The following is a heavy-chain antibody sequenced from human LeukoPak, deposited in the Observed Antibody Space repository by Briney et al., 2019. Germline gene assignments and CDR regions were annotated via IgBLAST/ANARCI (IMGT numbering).Heavy chain of an antibody. CDR3: ARVGYDYGDWGYFDY. D-gene: IGHD4-17*01. V-gene: IGHV3-53*01. CDR1: GFTFSSNY. Sequence: GGSLRLSCAASGFTFSSNYMSWVRQAPGKGLEWVSVIYSGGSTYYADSVKGRFTISRDNSKNTLYLQMNSLRAEDTAVYYCARVGYDYGDWGYFDYWGQGTLVTVSS. CDR2: IYSGGST. J-gene: IGHJ4*02.